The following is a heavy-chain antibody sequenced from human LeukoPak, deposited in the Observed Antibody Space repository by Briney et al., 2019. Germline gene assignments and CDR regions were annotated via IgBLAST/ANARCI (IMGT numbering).Heavy chain of an antibody. CDR1: GFTFSSYA. D-gene: IGHD3-22*01. J-gene: IGHJ5*02. Sequence: YPGGSLRLSCAASGFTFSSYAMSWVRQAPGKGLEWVSAISGSGGSTYYADSVKGRFTISRDNSKNTLYLQMNSLRAEDTAVYYCAKGGVVVITTRNWFDPWGQGTLVTVSS. V-gene: IGHV3-23*01. CDR2: ISGSGGST. CDR3: AKGGVVVITTRNWFDP.